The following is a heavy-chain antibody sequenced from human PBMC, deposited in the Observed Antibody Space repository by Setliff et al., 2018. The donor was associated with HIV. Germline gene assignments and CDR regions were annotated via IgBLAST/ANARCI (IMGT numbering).Heavy chain of an antibody. CDR1: GASITSSY. V-gene: IGHV4-59*08. CDR3: ARFGRDPTD. J-gene: IGHJ4*02. D-gene: IGHD3-16*01. CDR2: IYYSGDS. Sequence: PSETLSLTCTVSGASITSSYWTWIRQSPGRGLEYLGYIYYSGDSNYSPSLKSRLSMSLDASTSQFSLRLNSLTAADTAMYYCARFGRDPTDWGRGILVTVSS.